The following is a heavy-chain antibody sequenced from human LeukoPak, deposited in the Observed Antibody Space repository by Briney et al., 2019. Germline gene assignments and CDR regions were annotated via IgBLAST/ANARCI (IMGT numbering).Heavy chain of an antibody. CDR3: ARGLWFGDENPPYFDY. D-gene: IGHD3-10*01. Sequence: SQTLSLTCTVSSGSISSSNYYWSWIRQPAGKGLEWIGRIYTSGSTNYNPSLKSRVTISVDTSKNQFSLKLSSVTAADTALYYCARGLWFGDENPPYFDYWGQGTLVTVSS. V-gene: IGHV4-61*02. CDR2: IYTSGST. J-gene: IGHJ4*02. CDR1: SGSISSSNYY.